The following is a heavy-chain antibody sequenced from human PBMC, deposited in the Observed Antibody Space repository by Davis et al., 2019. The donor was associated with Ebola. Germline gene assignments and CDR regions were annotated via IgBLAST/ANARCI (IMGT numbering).Heavy chain of an antibody. CDR1: GYTFNSYA. CDR2: INPDNGNT. V-gene: IGHV1-3*01. Sequence: AASVKVSCKASGYTFNSYAMHWVRQASGQRLEWMGWINPDNGNTKYSQKFQGRVTITRDTSARTAYMELSSLRSEVTAVYYCARDRSLYTTVWCDFWGQGTLVTVSS. CDR3: ARDRSLYTTVWCDF. D-gene: IGHD3-16*01. J-gene: IGHJ5*01.